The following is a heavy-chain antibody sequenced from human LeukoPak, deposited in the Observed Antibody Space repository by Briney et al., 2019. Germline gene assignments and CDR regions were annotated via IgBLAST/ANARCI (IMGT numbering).Heavy chain of an antibody. CDR2: IYYSGST. CDR1: GGSISSSSYY. CDR3: ARDRSSGWYGGY. V-gene: IGHV4-39*07. D-gene: IGHD6-19*01. Sequence: ETLSLTCTVSGGSISSSSYYWGWIRQPPGKGLEWIGSIYYSGSTYYNPSLKSRVTISVDTSKNQFSLKLSSVTAADTAVYYCARDRSSGWYGGYWGQGTLVTVSS. J-gene: IGHJ4*02.